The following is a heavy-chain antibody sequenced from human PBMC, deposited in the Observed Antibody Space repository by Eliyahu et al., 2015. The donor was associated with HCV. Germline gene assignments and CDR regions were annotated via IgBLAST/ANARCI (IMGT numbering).Heavy chain of an antibody. Sequence: QVLLQESGPGLVRPSETLSLTCTVSGGSISSYYWNWIRQPAGKGLEWIGRIYISGGTNYNPSLKSRVTMSVDTSKNQFSLSLTSVTAADSAVYYCASGRYYGSSPYYLDYWGPGSPGHRLL. D-gene: IGHD3-22*01. CDR1: GGSISSYY. J-gene: IGHJ4*02. CDR2: IYISGGT. CDR3: ASGRYYGSSPYYLDY. V-gene: IGHV4-4*07.